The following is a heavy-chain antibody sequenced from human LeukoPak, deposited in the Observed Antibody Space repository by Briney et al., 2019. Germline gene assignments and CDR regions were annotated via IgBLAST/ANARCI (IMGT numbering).Heavy chain of an antibody. Sequence: GGPLRLSCAASGFTFSSYGMSWVRQAPGKGLEWVSGISGNSGTTYYADSVKGRFTISRDNSKNTLYLQMNSLRAEDTAVYYCAKDPPMVRGVVRYFDYWGQGTLVTVSS. CDR1: GFTFSSYG. J-gene: IGHJ4*02. D-gene: IGHD3-10*01. V-gene: IGHV3-23*01. CDR2: ISGNSGTT. CDR3: AKDPPMVRGVVRYFDY.